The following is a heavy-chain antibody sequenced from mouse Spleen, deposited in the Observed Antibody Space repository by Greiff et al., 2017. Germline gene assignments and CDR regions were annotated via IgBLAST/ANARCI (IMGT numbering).Heavy chain of an antibody. CDR1: GFTFSSYG. Sequence: EVQLQESGGDLVKPGGSLKLSCAASGFTFSSYGMSWVRQTPDKRLEWVATISSGGSYTYYPDSVKGRFTISRDNAKNTLYLQMSSLKSEDTAMYYCARPNPYYFDYWGQGTTLTVSS. CDR2: ISSGGSYT. J-gene: IGHJ2*01. CDR3: ARPNPYYFDY. D-gene: IGHD4-1*01. V-gene: IGHV5-6*01.